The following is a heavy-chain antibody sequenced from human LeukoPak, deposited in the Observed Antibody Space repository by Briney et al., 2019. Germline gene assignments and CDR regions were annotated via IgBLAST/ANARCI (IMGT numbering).Heavy chain of an antibody. V-gene: IGHV3-30*04. Sequence: GGSLRLSCAASGFTFSNYAMHWVRQAPGKGLEWVAVISYDGSNKYYTDSVKGRFTISGDSSKNTLYLQMNSLKTEDTAVYYCTTAPTYYYDSSGYHAFDIWGQGTMVTVSS. CDR1: GFTFSNYA. J-gene: IGHJ3*02. CDR3: TTAPTYYYDSSGYHAFDI. CDR2: ISYDGSNK. D-gene: IGHD3-22*01.